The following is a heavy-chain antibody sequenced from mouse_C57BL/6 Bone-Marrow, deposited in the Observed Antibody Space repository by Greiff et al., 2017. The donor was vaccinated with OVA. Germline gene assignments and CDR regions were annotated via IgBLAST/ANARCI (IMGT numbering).Heavy chain of an antibody. CDR3: ARVDYDVFALFAY. V-gene: IGHV5-4*03. J-gene: IGHJ3*01. D-gene: IGHD2-4*01. CDR1: GFTFSSYA. CDR2: ISDGGSYT. Sequence: EVKLVESGGGLVKPGGSLKLSCAASGFTFSSYAMSWVRQTPEKRLEWVATISDGGSYTYYPDNVKGRFTISRDNAKNNLYLQMSHLKSEDTAMYYCARVDYDVFALFAYWGQGTLVTVSA.